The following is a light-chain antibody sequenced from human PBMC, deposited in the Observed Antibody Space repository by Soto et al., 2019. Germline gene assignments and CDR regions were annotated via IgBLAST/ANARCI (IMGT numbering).Light chain of an antibody. J-gene: IGLJ2*01. CDR3: ASYTRTTTLV. Sequence: QSVLTQPPSASGSPGQSLTISCTGTSSDIGGYEYVSWYQQHPGKAPKLIIYEVTKRPSGVPDRFSGSKSGNTASLTISGLQAEDEADYYCASYTRTTTLVFGGGTKLTVL. CDR2: EVT. CDR1: SSDIGGYEY. V-gene: IGLV2-8*01.